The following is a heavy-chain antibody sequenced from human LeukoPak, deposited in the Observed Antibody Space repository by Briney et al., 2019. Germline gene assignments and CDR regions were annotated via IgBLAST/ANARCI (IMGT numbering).Heavy chain of an antibody. V-gene: IGHV3-30*04. Sequence: PGGSLRLSCAASGFTFSSYAMHWVRQAPGKGLEWVAVISYDGSNKYYADSVKGRFTISRDNSKNTLYLQMNSLRAEDTAVYYCAKAYGSGEPVDYWGQGTLVTVSS. J-gene: IGHJ4*02. D-gene: IGHD3-10*01. CDR2: ISYDGSNK. CDR3: AKAYGSGEPVDY. CDR1: GFTFSSYA.